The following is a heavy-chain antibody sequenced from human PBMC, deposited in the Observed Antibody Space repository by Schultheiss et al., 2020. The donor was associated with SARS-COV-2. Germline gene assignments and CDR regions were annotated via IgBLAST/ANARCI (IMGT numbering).Heavy chain of an antibody. CDR2: ISYDGSNK. CDR3: AKDARGFLTAVDY. D-gene: IGHD1-26*01. J-gene: IGHJ4*02. Sequence: AGSLRLSCATSGFTFRTYGMYWVRQAPGKGLEWVAIISYDGSNKYYTDSVKGRFTISRDNSKNTLYLQMNSLRAEDTAVYYCAKDARGFLTAVDYWGQGTLVTVSS. CDR1: GFTFRTYG. V-gene: IGHV3-30*18.